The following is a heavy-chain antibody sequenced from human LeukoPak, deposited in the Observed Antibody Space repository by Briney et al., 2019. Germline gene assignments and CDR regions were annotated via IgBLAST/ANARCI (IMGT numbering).Heavy chain of an antibody. J-gene: IGHJ4*02. CDR1: GGSISGYY. Sequence: SETLSLTCTVSGGSISGYYWNWIRQPPGKGLEWIGYLYDSGSTNYNPSLKSRVTMSKNQVSLKLNSVTAADTAVCYCARENGDSSVGFDFWGQGTLVTVSS. CDR3: ARENGDSSVGFDF. D-gene: IGHD3-22*01. CDR2: LYDSGST. V-gene: IGHV4-59*01.